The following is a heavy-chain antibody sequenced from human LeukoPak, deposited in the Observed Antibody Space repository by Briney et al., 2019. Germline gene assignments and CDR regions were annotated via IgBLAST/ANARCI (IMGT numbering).Heavy chain of an antibody. J-gene: IGHJ6*03. Sequence: GGSLRLSCAASGFTFSSYGMHWVRQAPGKGLEWVAVISYDGSNKYYADSVKGRFTISRDNTKNSLYLQMNSLRAEDTAVYYCARVHTYNSGFYYSYYMDVWGKGTTVTVSS. D-gene: IGHD1-14*01. CDR3: ARVHTYNSGFYYSYYMDV. V-gene: IGHV3-30*03. CDR2: ISYDGSNK. CDR1: GFTFSSYG.